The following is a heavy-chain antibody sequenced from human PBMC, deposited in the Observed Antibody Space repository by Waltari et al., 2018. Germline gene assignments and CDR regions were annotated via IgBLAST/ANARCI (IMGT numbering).Heavy chain of an antibody. CDR1: GGSISSYY. CDR3: ARATIFGVVPPYYYYGMDV. J-gene: IGHJ6*02. Sequence: QVQLQESGPGLVKPSETLSLTCTVSGGSISSYYWSWIRQPPGKGLEWIGYIYYSGSTTYNPSLKSRVTISVDTSKNQFSLKLSSVTAADTAVYYCARATIFGVVPPYYYYGMDVWGQGTTVTVSS. V-gene: IGHV4-59*01. CDR2: IYYSGST. D-gene: IGHD3-3*01.